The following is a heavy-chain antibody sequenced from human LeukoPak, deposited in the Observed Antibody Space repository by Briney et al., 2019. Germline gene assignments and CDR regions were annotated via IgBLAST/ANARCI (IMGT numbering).Heavy chain of an antibody. Sequence: GGSLRLSCAASGFTFSSYGMHWVRQAPGKGLEWVAVIWYDGSNKYYADSVKCRFTISRDNSKNTLYLQMNSLRAEDTAVYYCARGRRIWTGGLSWFDPWGQGTLVTVSS. CDR2: IWYDGSNK. CDR3: ARGRRIWTGGLSWFDP. J-gene: IGHJ5*02. V-gene: IGHV3-33*01. CDR1: GFTFSSYG. D-gene: IGHD3/OR15-3a*01.